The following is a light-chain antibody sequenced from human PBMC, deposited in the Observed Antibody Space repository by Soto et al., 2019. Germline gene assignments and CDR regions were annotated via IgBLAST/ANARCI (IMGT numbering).Light chain of an antibody. CDR3: QVRTDWPPFKYT. Sequence: EIVLTQSPASLSLSAGERVTLSCRASQSVDTMVAWYQQQVGRTLRLLIYETSNRATGVPGRFSGSGSGTDFTLTISRLEPEDFAVYFCQVRTDWPPFKYTFGQGTKLEV. J-gene: IGKJ2*01. CDR2: ETS. CDR1: QSVDTM. V-gene: IGKV3-11*01.